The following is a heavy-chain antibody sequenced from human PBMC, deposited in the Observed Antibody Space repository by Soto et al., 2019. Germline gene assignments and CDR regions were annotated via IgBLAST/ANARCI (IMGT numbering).Heavy chain of an antibody. V-gene: IGHV3-23*01. CDR1: GFTFSSFA. J-gene: IGHJ4*02. Sequence: EVQLLESGGGLVQPGGSLRLFCAASGFTFSSFAMTWVRQAPGKGLEWVSAVSATGGNTYSADSVRGRFTISRDSSRNTLFLQMNGLRAEDTAMYYCAAIVRYSSSGNHYGPLDYWGQGTLVTVSS. CDR3: AAIVRYSSSGNHYGPLDY. D-gene: IGHD3-10*01. CDR2: VSATGGNT.